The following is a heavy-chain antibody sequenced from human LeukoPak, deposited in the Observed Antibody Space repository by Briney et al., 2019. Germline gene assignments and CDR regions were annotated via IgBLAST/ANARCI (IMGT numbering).Heavy chain of an antibody. D-gene: IGHD1-26*01. CDR2: IYSSGTT. CDR1: GDSIYSGNYY. V-gene: IGHV4-61*02. Sequence: SQTLSLTCTVSGDSIYSGNYYWSWIRQPAGKGLEWIGRIYSSGTTIYNPSLKSRVTISVDTSKNQFSLKLGSVTAADTAVYYCARGLVGATLDYWGQGTLVTVSS. CDR3: ARGLVGATLDY. J-gene: IGHJ4*02.